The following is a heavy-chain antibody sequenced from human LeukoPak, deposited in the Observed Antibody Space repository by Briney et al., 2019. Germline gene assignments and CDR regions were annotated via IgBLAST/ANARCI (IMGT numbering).Heavy chain of an antibody. Sequence: SETLSLTCTVSGGSISSSSYYWSWIRQPPGKGLEWIGYIYYSGSTNYNPSLKSRVTISVDTSKNQFSLKLSSVTAADTAVYYCARDLPYYDYVWGSYRWGYYFDYWGQGTLVTVSS. CDR3: ARDLPYYDYVWGSYRWGYYFDY. D-gene: IGHD3-16*02. J-gene: IGHJ4*02. V-gene: IGHV4-61*01. CDR1: GGSISSSSYY. CDR2: IYYSGST.